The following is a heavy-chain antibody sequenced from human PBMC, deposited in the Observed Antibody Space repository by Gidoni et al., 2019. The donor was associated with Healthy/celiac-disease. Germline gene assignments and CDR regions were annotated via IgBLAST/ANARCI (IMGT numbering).Heavy chain of an antibody. CDR3: ARDLRLADCSGGSCWGGDAFDI. CDR1: GFTFSSYE. CDR2: ISSSGSTI. V-gene: IGHV3-48*03. J-gene: IGHJ3*02. Sequence: EVQLVESGGGLVPPGGSLRTSCAASGFTFSSYEMNWVRQAPGKGLGWVSYISSSGSTIYYADSVKGRFTISRDNAKNSLYLQMNSLRAEDTAVYYCARDLRLADCSGGSCWGGDAFDIWGQGTMVTVSS. D-gene: IGHD2-15*01.